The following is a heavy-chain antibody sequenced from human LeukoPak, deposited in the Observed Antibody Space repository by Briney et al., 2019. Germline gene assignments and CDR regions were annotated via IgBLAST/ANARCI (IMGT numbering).Heavy chain of an antibody. Sequence: GSLRLSFSASGFTLSCYDMHWVRQATGKHLEWVSAITPAGETYYPGSVRGRFTISREKDKNSLYLQMSSLRAGDTAVYYCVRGGEGSPFYFDYWGQGTLVTVSS. J-gene: IGHJ4*02. V-gene: IGHV3-13*01. D-gene: IGHD3-10*01. CDR1: GFTLSCYD. CDR2: ITPAGET. CDR3: VRGGEGSPFYFDY.